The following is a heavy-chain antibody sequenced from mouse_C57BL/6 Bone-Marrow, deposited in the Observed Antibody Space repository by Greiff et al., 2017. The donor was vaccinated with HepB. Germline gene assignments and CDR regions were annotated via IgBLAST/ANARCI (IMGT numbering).Heavy chain of an antibody. D-gene: IGHD1-1*01. Sequence: EVKLMESGGGLVQPGGSLSLSCAASGFTFTDYYMSWVRQPPGKALEWLGFIRNKANGYTTEYSASVKGRFTISRDNSQSILYLQMNALRAEDSATYYCARSPARGLQGSSRHWYFDVWGTGTTVTVSS. CDR3: ARSPARGLQGSSRHWYFDV. CDR2: IRNKANGYTT. V-gene: IGHV7-3*01. J-gene: IGHJ1*03. CDR1: GFTFTDYY.